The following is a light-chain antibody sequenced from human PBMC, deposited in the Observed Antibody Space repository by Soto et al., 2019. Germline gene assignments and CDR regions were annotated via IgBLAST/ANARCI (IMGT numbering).Light chain of an antibody. CDR2: EVR. V-gene: IGLV2-14*01. CDR1: SSDVGSYNY. Sequence: QSVLTQPASVSGSPGPSITISCTVTSSDVGSYNYVSWYQQHPGKAPKLMIYEVRNRPSGVSDRFSGSKSGKTASLTIFGLQAEDEADYYCSSYTTSTTQVFGGGTQLTVL. CDR3: SSYTTSTTQV. J-gene: IGLJ7*01.